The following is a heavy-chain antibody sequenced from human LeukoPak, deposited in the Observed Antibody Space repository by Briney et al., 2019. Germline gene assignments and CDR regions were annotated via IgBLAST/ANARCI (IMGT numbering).Heavy chain of an antibody. V-gene: IGHV4-61*01. CDR1: GGSISSGSYY. CDR2: IYYSGST. J-gene: IGHJ6*03. Sequence: SQTLSLTCTVSGGSISSGSYYWSWIRQPPGKGLEWIGCIYYSGSTYYNPSLKSRVTISVDTSKNQFSLKLSSVTAADTAVYYCPRGYCSGGSCYSYYYYNYMDVWGKGTTVTVSS. D-gene: IGHD2-15*01. CDR3: PRGYCSGGSCYSYYYYNYMDV.